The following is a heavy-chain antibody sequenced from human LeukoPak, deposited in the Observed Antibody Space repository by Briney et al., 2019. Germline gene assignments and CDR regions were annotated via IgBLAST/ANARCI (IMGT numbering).Heavy chain of an antibody. D-gene: IGHD6-19*01. J-gene: IGHJ4*02. CDR2: ISWNSGSI. V-gene: IGHV3-9*01. Sequence: GGSLRLSCAASGFTFDDYAMHWVRQAPGKGLEWVSGISWNSGSIGYADSVKGRFTISRDNAKNSLYLQMNSLRAEDTAVYYCARDRGSGLDYWGQGTLVTVSS. CDR1: GFTFDDYA. CDR3: ARDRGSGLDY.